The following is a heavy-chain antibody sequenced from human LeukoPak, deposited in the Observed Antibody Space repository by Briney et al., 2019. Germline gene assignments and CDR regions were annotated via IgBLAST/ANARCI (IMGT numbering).Heavy chain of an antibody. V-gene: IGHV4-30-4*01. CDR1: GGSISSGDYY. CDR2: IYYSGST. CDR3: ARAVKYYYDRSDEYFDY. D-gene: IGHD3-22*01. J-gene: IGHJ4*02. Sequence: SQTLSLTCTVSGGSISSGDYYWSWIRQPPGKGLERIGYIYYSGSTYYNPSLKSRVTISVDTSKNQFSLKLSSVTAADTAVYYCARAVKYYYDRSDEYFDYWGQGTLVTVSS.